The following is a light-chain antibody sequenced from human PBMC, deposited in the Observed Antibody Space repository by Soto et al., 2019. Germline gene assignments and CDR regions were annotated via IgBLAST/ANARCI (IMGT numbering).Light chain of an antibody. CDR3: QQYYRPWT. CDR1: QSVLYSSNNKNY. CDR2: WAS. V-gene: IGKV4-1*01. J-gene: IGKJ1*01. Sequence: DIVMTQSPDSLAVSLGERATINRKSSQSVLYSSNNKNYLAWYQQKPGQPPKLLIYWASTRESGVPDRFSGSGSGTDFTLTISSLQAEDVAVYYCQQYYRPWTCGQGTKVEIK.